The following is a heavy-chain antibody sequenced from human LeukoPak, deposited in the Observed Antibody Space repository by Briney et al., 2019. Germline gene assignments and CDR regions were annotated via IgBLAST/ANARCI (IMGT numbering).Heavy chain of an antibody. CDR3: ARVDLSYYYDSRGYYGAYFDY. Sequence: ASVKVSCKASGYTFTGYYMHWVRQAPGQGLEWRGWINPNSGGTNYAQKFQGRVTMTRDTSISTAYMELSRLRSDDTAVYYCARVDLSYYYDSRGYYGAYFDYWGQGTLVTVSS. CDR1: GYTFTGYY. J-gene: IGHJ4*02. D-gene: IGHD3-22*01. V-gene: IGHV1-2*02. CDR2: INPNSGGT.